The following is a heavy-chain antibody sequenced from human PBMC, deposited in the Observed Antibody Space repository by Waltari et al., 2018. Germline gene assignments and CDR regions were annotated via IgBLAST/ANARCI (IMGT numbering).Heavy chain of an antibody. Sequence: QVQLVQSGAEVKKPGSSVKVSCQASGGTFSSYAISWVLQAPGQGLEWMGGIIPIFGTANYAQKFQGRVTITTDESTSTAYMELSSLRSEDTAVYYCAREGYYDSSGPFDYWGQGTLVTVSS. CDR3: AREGYYDSSGPFDY. CDR1: GGTFSSYA. CDR2: IIPIFGTA. D-gene: IGHD3-22*01. J-gene: IGHJ4*02. V-gene: IGHV1-69*05.